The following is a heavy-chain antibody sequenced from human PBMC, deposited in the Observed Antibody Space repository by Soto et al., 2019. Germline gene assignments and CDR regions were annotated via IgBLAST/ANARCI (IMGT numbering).Heavy chain of an antibody. V-gene: IGHV4-59*08. D-gene: IGHD3-10*01. Sequence: PSETLSLTCTVSGGSISSYYWSWIRQPPGKGLEWIGYIYYSGSTNYNPSLKSRVTISVDTSKNQFSLKLSSVTATDTAVYYCATTRGGFGNNPFDYWGQGTLVTVSS. J-gene: IGHJ4*02. CDR2: IYYSGST. CDR3: ATTRGGFGNNPFDY. CDR1: GGSISSYY.